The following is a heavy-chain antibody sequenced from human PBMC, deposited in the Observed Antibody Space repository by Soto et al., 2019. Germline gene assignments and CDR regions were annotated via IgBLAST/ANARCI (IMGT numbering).Heavy chain of an antibody. CDR3: AQYYYDSSGPPTDY. D-gene: IGHD3-22*01. J-gene: IGHJ4*02. V-gene: IGHV4-34*01. CDR1: GGSFSGYY. Sequence: SETLSLTCAVYGGSFSGYYWSWIRQPPGKGLEWIGEINHSGSTNYNPSLKSRVTISVDTSKNQFSLKLSSVTAADTAVYYCAQYYYDSSGPPTDYWGQGTLVTV. CDR2: INHSGST.